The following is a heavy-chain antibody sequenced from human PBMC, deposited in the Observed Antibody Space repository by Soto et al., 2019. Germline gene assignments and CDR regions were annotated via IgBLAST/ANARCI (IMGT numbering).Heavy chain of an antibody. J-gene: IGHJ3*02. Sequence: ASVKVSCKASGGTFSSYAISWVRQAPGQGLEWMGGIIPIFGTANYAQKFQGRVTITADESTSTAYMELSSLRSEDTAVYYCARAVSITIFGVVSDAFDIWGQGTMVTVSS. CDR1: GGTFSSYA. CDR3: ARAVSITIFGVVSDAFDI. V-gene: IGHV1-69*13. CDR2: IIPIFGTA. D-gene: IGHD3-3*01.